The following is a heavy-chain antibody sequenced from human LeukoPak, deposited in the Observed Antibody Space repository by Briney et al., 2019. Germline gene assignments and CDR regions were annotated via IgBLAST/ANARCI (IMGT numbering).Heavy chain of an antibody. D-gene: IGHD3-10*01. V-gene: IGHV1-18*04. CDR1: GYTFTSYG. CDR3: ARVKTTMVREDY. Sequence: ASVKVSCKASGYTFTSYGISWVRQALGQGLEWMGWISAYNGNTNYAQKLQGRVTMTTDTSTSTAYMELRSLRSDVTAVYYCARVKTTMVREDYWGQGTLVTVSS. CDR2: ISAYNGNT. J-gene: IGHJ4*02.